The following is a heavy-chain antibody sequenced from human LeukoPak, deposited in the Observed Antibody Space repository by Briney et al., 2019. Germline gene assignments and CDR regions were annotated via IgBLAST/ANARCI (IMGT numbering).Heavy chain of an antibody. D-gene: IGHD2-21*02. CDR3: ATVLHSVVTAILPFDY. CDR2: IRCDGSNK. Sequence: GGSLRLSCAASGFTFSSYGMHWVRQAPGKGLEWVTFIRCDGSNKYYADSVKGRFTISRDNSKNTLYLQMNSLNAEDTGVYYCATVLHSVVTAILPFDYWGQGTLVTVSS. J-gene: IGHJ4*02. CDR1: GFTFSSYG. V-gene: IGHV3-30*02.